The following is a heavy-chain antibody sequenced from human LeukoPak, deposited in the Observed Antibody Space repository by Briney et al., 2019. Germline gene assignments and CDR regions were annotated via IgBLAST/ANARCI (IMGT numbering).Heavy chain of an antibody. V-gene: IGHV4-39*01. D-gene: IGHD2-21*01. Sequence: PSETLSLTCTVSGGSISSTTYYWAWVRQPPGKGLECIGSIYYSGNTYYSPSLKNRVTISVDTSKNQLSLKVNSVTAADTAVYYCARHLLAGSIPDYFDYWGQGTLVTVSS. CDR2: IYYSGNT. CDR3: ARHLLAGSIPDYFDY. J-gene: IGHJ4*02. CDR1: GGSISSTTYY.